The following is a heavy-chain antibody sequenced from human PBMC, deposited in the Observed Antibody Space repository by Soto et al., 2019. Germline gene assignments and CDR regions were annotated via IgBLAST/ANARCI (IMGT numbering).Heavy chain of an antibody. CDR3: TTDPHCSGGSCYSGCYYYYMDV. Sequence: EVQLVESGGGLVKPGGSLRLSCAASGFTFSNAWMSWVRQAPGKGLEWVGRIKSKTDGGTTDYAAPVKGRFTISRDDSKNTLYLQMNSLKTEDTAVYYCTTDPHCSGGSCYSGCYYYYMDVWGKGTTVTVSS. J-gene: IGHJ6*03. D-gene: IGHD2-15*01. V-gene: IGHV3-15*01. CDR2: IKSKTDGGTT. CDR1: GFTFSNAW.